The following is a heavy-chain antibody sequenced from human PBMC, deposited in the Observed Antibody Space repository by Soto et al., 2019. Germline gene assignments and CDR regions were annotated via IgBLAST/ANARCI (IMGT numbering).Heavy chain of an antibody. V-gene: IGHV1-69*13. J-gene: IGHJ4*02. CDR2: IIPIFGAA. Sequence: GASVKVSCKASGGTFSSYAISWVRQAPGQGLEWMGGIIPIFGAANYAQKFQGRVTITADESTSTAYMELSSLRSEDTAVYYCARVFVPFDYDFWSGLDYWGQGTLVTVSS. D-gene: IGHD3-3*01. CDR1: GGTFSSYA. CDR3: ARVFVPFDYDFWSGLDY.